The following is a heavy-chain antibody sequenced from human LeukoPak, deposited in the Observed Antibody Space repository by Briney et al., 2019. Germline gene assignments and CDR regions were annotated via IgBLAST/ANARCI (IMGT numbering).Heavy chain of an antibody. D-gene: IGHD2-15*01. V-gene: IGHV3-7*01. Sequence: GGSLRLSCAASGFTFSSYWMSWVRQAPGKGLEWVDNIKQDGSEEYYVDSVKGRFTISRDNAKNSLYLQMNSLRAEDTAVYYCASVPSCSGGSCYWYYFDYWGQGTLVTVSS. CDR1: GFTFSSYW. J-gene: IGHJ4*02. CDR3: ASVPSCSGGSCYWYYFDY. CDR2: IKQDGSEE.